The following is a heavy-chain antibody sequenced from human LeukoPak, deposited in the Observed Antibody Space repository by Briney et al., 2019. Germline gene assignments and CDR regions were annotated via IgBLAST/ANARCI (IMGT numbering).Heavy chain of an antibody. CDR3: ARDFGPGERSYGDYLWDKDYYGMDV. CDR1: GFTFSHFW. CDR2: ISNDGSRT. V-gene: IGHV3-74*01. J-gene: IGHJ6*02. Sequence: PGGSLRLSCAASGFTFSHFWMHWVRQVPGKGLVWVSRISNDGSRTAYADSVKGRFTISRDNAKNSLYLQMNSLRAEDTAVYYCARDFGPGERSYGDYLWDKDYYGMDVWGQGTTVTVSS. D-gene: IGHD4-17*01.